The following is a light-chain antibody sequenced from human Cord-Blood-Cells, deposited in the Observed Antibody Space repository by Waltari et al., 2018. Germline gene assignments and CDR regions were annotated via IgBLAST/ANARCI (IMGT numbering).Light chain of an antibody. CDR3: QVWDSSSDHRV. CDR2: YDS. CDR1: NIGSKS. Sequence: SYVLTQPPSVSVAPGKTARITCGGNNIGSKSVHWYQQKPGQAPVLVIYYDSDRPSGIPEGFSGSNSGNTATLTISRVEAGDEADYYCQVWDSSSDHRVFGGGTKLTVL. J-gene: IGLJ2*01. V-gene: IGLV3-21*04.